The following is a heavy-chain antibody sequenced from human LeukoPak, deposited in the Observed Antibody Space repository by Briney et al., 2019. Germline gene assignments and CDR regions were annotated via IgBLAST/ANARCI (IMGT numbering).Heavy chain of an antibody. CDR2: ISGSGGST. Sequence: GGSLKLSCAASGFTFSSYAMSWVRQAPGKGLEWVSSISGSGGSTYYADSVKGRFTISRDNSKNTLYLQMNSLRAEDTALYYCAKGSSVYSSSPLDYWGQGTLVPVSS. V-gene: IGHV3-23*01. CDR3: AKGSSVYSSSPLDY. CDR1: GFTFSSYA. J-gene: IGHJ4*02. D-gene: IGHD6-13*01.